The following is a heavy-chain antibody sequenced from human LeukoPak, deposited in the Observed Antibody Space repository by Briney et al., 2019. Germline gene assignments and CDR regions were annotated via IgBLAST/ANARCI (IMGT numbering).Heavy chain of an antibody. V-gene: IGHV3-7*01. J-gene: IGHJ4*02. Sequence: GGSLRLSCAASGFTFSSHWMSWVRQAPGKGLEWEANINQYGSERNYVDSVKGRFTISRDNAKSSLYLQMNSLRAEDTAIYYCARDHVVDGLVFDYWGQGTLVTVSS. D-gene: IGHD2-15*01. CDR1: GFTFSSHW. CDR2: INQYGSER. CDR3: ARDHVVDGLVFDY.